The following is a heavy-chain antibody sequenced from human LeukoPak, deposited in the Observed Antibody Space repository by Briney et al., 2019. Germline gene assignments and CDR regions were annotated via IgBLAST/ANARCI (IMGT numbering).Heavy chain of an antibody. Sequence: SQTLSLTCTVSGGSISSGGDYWSWIRQHPGKGLEWIGYIYYSGSTYYNPSLKSRVTISVDTSKNQFSLTLSSVTAADTAVYYCAREEVVPAAMGYYYYYGMDVWGKGTTVTVSS. V-gene: IGHV4-31*03. J-gene: IGHJ6*04. CDR2: IYYSGST. D-gene: IGHD2-2*01. CDR1: GGSISSGGDY. CDR3: AREEVVPAAMGYYYYYGMDV.